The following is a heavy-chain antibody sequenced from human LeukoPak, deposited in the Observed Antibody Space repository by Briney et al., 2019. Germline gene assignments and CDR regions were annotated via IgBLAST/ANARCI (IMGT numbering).Heavy chain of an antibody. Sequence: ATVKVSCKASGYTFTSYAISWVRQAPGQGPEWMGGIIPMFGTANYAQKFQDRVTIIADEFTSTAYMELSSLRSEDTAVYYCTRSGNITMIRGVITTPAIIGYWGQGTLVTVSS. CDR1: GYTFTSYA. CDR2: IIPMFGTA. D-gene: IGHD3-10*01. J-gene: IGHJ4*02. CDR3: TRSGNITMIRGVITTPAIIGY. V-gene: IGHV1-69*13.